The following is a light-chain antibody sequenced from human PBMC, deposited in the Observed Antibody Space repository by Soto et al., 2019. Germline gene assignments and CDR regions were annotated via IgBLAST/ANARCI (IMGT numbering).Light chain of an antibody. J-gene: IGKJ1*01. CDR2: KAS. CDR3: QHYNGYSVT. CDR1: QSISDW. Sequence: DIQMTQSPSTLSASVGDRVSITCRASQSISDWLAWYQQKPGKAPNLLIYKASSLESGVPSRFSGSGSWTEFTLTISRLQPDDFASYYCQHYNGYSVTFGQGTKVEVK. V-gene: IGKV1-5*03.